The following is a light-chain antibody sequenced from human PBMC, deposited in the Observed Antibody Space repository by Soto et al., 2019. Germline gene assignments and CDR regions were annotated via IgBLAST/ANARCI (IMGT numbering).Light chain of an antibody. V-gene: IGLV2-11*01. Sequence: QSALTQPRSVSGSPGQSVTISCTGTSSDVGGYDYVSWYQQHPGKAHKLMIYGVSKWPSGVPDRFSGSKSGNTASLTISGLQAEDEADYYCCSYAGSYTWVFGGGTKVTVL. CDR3: CSYAGSYTWV. CDR2: GVS. CDR1: SSDVGGYDY. J-gene: IGLJ3*02.